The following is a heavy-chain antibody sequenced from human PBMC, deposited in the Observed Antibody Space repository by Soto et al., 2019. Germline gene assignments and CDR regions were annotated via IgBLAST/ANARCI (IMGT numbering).Heavy chain of an antibody. CDR3: AKGSDYFVSSGPNLEYFHH. J-gene: IGHJ1*01. CDR1: GFTFSSSA. D-gene: IGHD3-22*01. Sequence: GGSLILSCAASGFTFSSSAMSWVLQAPGKGLEWVSAISGSGGSAYYADSVRGRFTISRDNSKNTLYLEMNSLRAEDTAVYFCAKGSDYFVSSGPNLEYFHHWGQGTLGTVS. V-gene: IGHV3-23*01. CDR2: ISGSGGSA.